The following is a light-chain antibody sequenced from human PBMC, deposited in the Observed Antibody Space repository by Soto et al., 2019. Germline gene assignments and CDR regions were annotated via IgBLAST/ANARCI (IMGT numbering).Light chain of an antibody. CDR3: QQYGSSPSIT. V-gene: IGKV3-20*01. CDR1: QSVSSSY. CDR2: GAS. J-gene: IGKJ5*01. Sequence: EIVLTQSPGTLSLSPGERATLSCRASQSVSSSYLAWYQQKPGQAPRLLIYGASSRATGIPDRFSGSGSGTDFNLTICRLEPEDLALYYCQQYGSSPSITFGQGTRLEIK.